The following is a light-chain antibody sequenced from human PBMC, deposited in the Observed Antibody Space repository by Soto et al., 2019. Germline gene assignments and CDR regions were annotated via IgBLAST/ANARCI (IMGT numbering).Light chain of an antibody. Sequence: QSVLTQPPSASGSPGQPVTISCTGTSSDVGGYDYVSWYQLHPGKAPKLMVFEVSNRPSGVSYRFSGSKSGNTASLTISGLQAEDEADYFCSSYSISTAYLFGTGTKLTVL. CDR2: EVS. J-gene: IGLJ1*01. V-gene: IGLV2-14*01. CDR3: SSYSISTAYL. CDR1: SSDVGGYDY.